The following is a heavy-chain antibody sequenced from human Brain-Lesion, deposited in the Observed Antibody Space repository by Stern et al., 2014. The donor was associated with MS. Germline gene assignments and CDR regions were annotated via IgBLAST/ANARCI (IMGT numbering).Heavy chain of an antibody. CDR3: AEGGSYGFVY. Sequence: VHLVESGAEVKKTGSSVKVSCQASGNTFTNRYLHWVRQAPGQALAWMGWITPFTGNTNYAQNFQDRVTITMDRSMSTAYMDLSSLRSDDTAIYFCAEGGSYGFVYWGQGTLVTVSS. CDR1: GNTFTNRY. J-gene: IGHJ4*02. V-gene: IGHV1-45*02. CDR2: ITPFTGNT. D-gene: IGHD4-17*01.